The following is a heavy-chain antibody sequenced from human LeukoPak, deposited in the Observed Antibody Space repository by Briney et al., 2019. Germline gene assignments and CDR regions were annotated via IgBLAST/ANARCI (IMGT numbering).Heavy chain of an antibody. J-gene: IGHJ4*02. CDR1: GYTFTGSY. Sequence: ASVKVSCKASGYTFTGSYLHWVRQAPGQGLEWMGWINPNSGGTNYAQKFQGRVTMTRDTSISTAYMELSRLTSDDTAVYYCARQYSSGWCYDYWGQGTLVTVSS. V-gene: IGHV1-2*02. D-gene: IGHD6-19*01. CDR3: ARQYSSGWCYDY. CDR2: INPNSGGT.